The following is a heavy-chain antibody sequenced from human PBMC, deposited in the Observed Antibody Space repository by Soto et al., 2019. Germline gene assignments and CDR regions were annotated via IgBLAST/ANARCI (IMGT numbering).Heavy chain of an antibody. CDR3: AGLLPYVSSGYHLND. Sequence: SETLSLTCPVSGGPISSVSSYWGWIRQPPGKGLEWIGSIYYLGNTYYNPSLGGRVSISVDTSKNQFSLKLKSVTAADTAVFYCAGLLPYVSSGYHLNDLGQGTLVTVSS. CDR2: IYYLGNT. D-gene: IGHD3-22*01. J-gene: IGHJ4*02. CDR1: GGPISSVSSY. V-gene: IGHV4-39*01.